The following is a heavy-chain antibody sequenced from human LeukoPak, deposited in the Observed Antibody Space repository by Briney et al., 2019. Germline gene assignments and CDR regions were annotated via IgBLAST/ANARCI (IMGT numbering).Heavy chain of an antibody. V-gene: IGHV3-11*01. J-gene: IGHJ6*02. CDR3: ARGPNHYDYYDLDV. Sequence: GSLRLSCAASGFIFSDYYMSWIRQAPGKGLEWVSYISRGDTTVYYADSVKGRFTVSGDDAKSSLYLQMNSLRAEDSAVYYCARGPNHYDYYDLDVWGQETTVIVSS. CDR2: ISRGDTTV. CDR1: GFIFSDYY.